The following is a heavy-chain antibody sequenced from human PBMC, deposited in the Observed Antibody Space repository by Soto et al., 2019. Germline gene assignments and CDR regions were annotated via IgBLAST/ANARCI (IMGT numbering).Heavy chain of an antibody. CDR3: ARGPDYYDSSGHWYFDL. CDR1: GGTFSSYA. D-gene: IGHD3-22*01. J-gene: IGHJ2*01. Sequence: QVQLVQSGAEVKKPGSSVKVSCKASGGTFSSYAISWVRQAPGQGLEWMGRIIPIFGTANYAQKFQGRVTITADESTSTAYMELSSLRSEDTAVYYCARGPDYYDSSGHWYFDLWGRGTLVTVSS. V-gene: IGHV1-69*01. CDR2: IIPIFGTA.